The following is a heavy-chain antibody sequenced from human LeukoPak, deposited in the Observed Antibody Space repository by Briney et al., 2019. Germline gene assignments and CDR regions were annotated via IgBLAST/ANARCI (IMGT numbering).Heavy chain of an antibody. J-gene: IGHJ4*02. D-gene: IGHD6-19*01. CDR2: ISWDGTIK. CDR3: AKDLSYTSGASDH. V-gene: IGHV3-30-3*01. CDR1: GFTFRSYA. Sequence: PGKSLRLSCAASGFTFRSYAIHWVRQAPGKGLEWVAFISWDGTIKYYADSVKGRFSISRDNSKNTLSLQLRSLRAEDTAVYYCAKDLSYTSGASDHWGQGTLVTVSS.